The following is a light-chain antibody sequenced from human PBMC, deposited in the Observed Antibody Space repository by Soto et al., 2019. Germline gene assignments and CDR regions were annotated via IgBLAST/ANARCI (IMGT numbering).Light chain of an antibody. Sequence: DIQMTQSPSSLSASVGDRVTITCRASHTFSSFLNWYQQKRGKPPTLLIYGAYSLRSGVPSRFTGSGGGAEFRLNISSLQPDDFGPYFCQQANSPPYTFGQGTSLELK. CDR2: GAY. CDR3: QQANSPPYT. J-gene: IGKJ2*01. CDR1: HTFSSF. V-gene: IGKV1-39*01.